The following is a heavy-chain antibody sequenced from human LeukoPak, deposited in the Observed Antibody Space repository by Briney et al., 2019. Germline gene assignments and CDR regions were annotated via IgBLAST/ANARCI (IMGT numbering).Heavy chain of an antibody. CDR2: INHSGST. Sequence: SETLSLTCAVYGESFNDDYWSWIRQSPGKGLEWIGEINHSGSTNYNPSLKSRVTISIDTSKNQFSLKLSSVTGADTALYYCASRLLGGVIVIWGQGTLVTVSS. D-gene: IGHD3-16*02. J-gene: IGHJ4*02. V-gene: IGHV4-34*01. CDR1: GESFNDDY. CDR3: ASRLLGGVIVI.